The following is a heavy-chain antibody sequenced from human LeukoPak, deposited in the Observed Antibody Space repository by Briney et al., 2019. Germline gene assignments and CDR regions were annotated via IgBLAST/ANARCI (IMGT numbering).Heavy chain of an antibody. D-gene: IGHD1-1*01. CDR3: ARHDWNDPWFDP. V-gene: IGHV1-2*02. J-gene: IGHJ5*02. CDR1: GYTFTGYY. CDR2: LNPKSGGT. Sequence: ASVKVSCKASGYTFTGYYIHWVRQAPGQGLEWMGWLNPKSGGTNYAQNFQGRVTMTRDTIINTAYMELSRLRSDDTAVYYCARHDWNDPWFDPWGQGTLVTVSS.